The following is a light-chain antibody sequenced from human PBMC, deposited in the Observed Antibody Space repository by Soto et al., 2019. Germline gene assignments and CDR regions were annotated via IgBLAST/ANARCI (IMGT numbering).Light chain of an antibody. V-gene: IGKV3-20*01. J-gene: IGKJ4*01. Sequence: EVVLTQSPDTLSLSPGDRATLSCRASQTVDTSYLAWYQQRPGQAPRLLIYGASTRATRIPDRFSGSGSGTEFTLTNRRLEPEDFAVYCCQHYQKYETSFTFGGGTRVEIK. CDR1: QTVDTSY. CDR2: GAS. CDR3: QHYQKYETSFT.